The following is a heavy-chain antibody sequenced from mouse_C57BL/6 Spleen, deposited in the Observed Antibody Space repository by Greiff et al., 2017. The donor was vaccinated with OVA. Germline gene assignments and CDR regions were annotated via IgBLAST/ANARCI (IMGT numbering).Heavy chain of an antibody. D-gene: IGHD2-4*01. J-gene: IGHJ2*01. CDR3: ARTYYDYDGYDY. CDR1: GYTFTSYW. CDR2: IHPNSGST. Sequence: QVHVKQPGAELVKPGASVKLSCKASGYTFTSYWMHWVKQRPGQGLEWIGMIHPNSGSTNYNEKFKSKATLTVDKSSSTAYMQLSSLTSEDSAVYYCARTYYDYDGYDYWGQGTTLTVSS. V-gene: IGHV1-64*01.